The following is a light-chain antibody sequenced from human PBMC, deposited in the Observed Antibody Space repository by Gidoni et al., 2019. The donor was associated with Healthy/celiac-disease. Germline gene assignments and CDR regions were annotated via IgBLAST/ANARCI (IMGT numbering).Light chain of an antibody. Sequence: DIQLTQSPSFLSASVGDRVTITCRASQGISSYLAWYQQKPGNAPKLLIYAASTLQSGVPSRFSGSGSGTEFTLTISSLQPEDFATSYCQQLNSYPRSFGQGTKLEIK. CDR3: QQLNSYPRS. CDR1: QGISSY. V-gene: IGKV1-9*01. J-gene: IGKJ2*03. CDR2: AAS.